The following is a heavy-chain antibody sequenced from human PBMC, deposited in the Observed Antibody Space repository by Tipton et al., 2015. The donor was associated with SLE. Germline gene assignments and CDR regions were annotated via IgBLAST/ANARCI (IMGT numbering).Heavy chain of an antibody. Sequence: QLVQSGAEVKKPGASVKVSCKASGYTFTSYDINWVRQATGQGLEWMGWMNPNSGNTGYAQKFQGRVTMTRNTSISTAYMELSSLRSEDTAVYYCARVCYYGSGSYQYYFDYWGQGTLVTVSS. CDR3: ARVCYYGSGSYQYYFDY. CDR1: GYTFTSYD. CDR2: MNPNSGNT. D-gene: IGHD3-10*01. V-gene: IGHV1-8*01. J-gene: IGHJ4*02.